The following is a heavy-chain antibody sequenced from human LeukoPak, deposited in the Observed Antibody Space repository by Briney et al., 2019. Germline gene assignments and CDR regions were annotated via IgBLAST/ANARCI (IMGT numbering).Heavy chain of an antibody. J-gene: IGHJ6*02. V-gene: IGHV3-30-3*01. D-gene: IGHD2-2*01. Sequence: GGALRLSCAASGATFSSHVMHWGRQALGKGLEWVAVISYDGSNKYYDDSVKGRFTISRDNAKNTLYLQMNSLRAEDTAVYYCARVVPAAIEGRYYYYGMDVWGQGTTVTVSS. CDR1: GATFSSHV. CDR2: ISYDGSNK. CDR3: ARVVPAAIEGRYYYYGMDV.